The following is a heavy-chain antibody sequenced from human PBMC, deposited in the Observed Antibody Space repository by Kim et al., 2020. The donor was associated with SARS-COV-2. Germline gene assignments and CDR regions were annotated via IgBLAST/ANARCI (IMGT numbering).Heavy chain of an antibody. CDR1: GFTFSSYA. V-gene: IGHV3-23*01. CDR2: ISGSGGST. D-gene: IGHD4-17*01. J-gene: IGHJ6*02. CDR3: AKVGPLYGAGTYYGMDV. Sequence: GGSLRLSCAASGFTFSSYAMSWVRQAPGKGLEWVSAISGSGGSTYYADSVKGRFTTSRDNSKNTLYLQMNRLRAEDTAAYYCAKVGPLYGAGTYYGMDVWGQGTTVTVSS.